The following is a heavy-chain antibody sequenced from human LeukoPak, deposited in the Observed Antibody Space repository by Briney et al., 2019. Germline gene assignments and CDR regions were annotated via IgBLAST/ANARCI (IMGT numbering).Heavy chain of an antibody. CDR2: IYYSGST. J-gene: IGHJ4*02. CDR1: GGSISSGGYY. D-gene: IGHD6-19*01. CDR3: ARAVSGRFDY. Sequence: PSETLSLTCTVSGGSISSGGYYWSWIRQHPGKGLEWIGYIYYSGSTYYNPSLKSRVTISVDTSKNQFSLKLSSVTAADTAIYYCARAVSGRFDYWGQGTLVTVSS. V-gene: IGHV4-31*03.